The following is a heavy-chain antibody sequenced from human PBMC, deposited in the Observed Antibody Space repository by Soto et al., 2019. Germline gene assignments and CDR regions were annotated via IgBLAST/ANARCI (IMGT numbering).Heavy chain of an antibody. Sequence: PGGSLRLSCAASGFTFSSYGMHWVRQAPGKGLEWVAVIWYDGSNKYYADSVKGRFTISRDNSKNTLYLQMNSLRAEDTAVYYCARAGITGTTRGIYYYYGMDVWGQGTTVTVSS. D-gene: IGHD1-7*01. CDR1: GFTFSSYG. V-gene: IGHV3-33*01. CDR3: ARAGITGTTRGIYYYYGMDV. CDR2: IWYDGSNK. J-gene: IGHJ6*02.